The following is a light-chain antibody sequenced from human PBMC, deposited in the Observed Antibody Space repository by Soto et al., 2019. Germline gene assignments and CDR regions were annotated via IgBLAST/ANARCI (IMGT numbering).Light chain of an antibody. CDR3: QQYGSSGT. CDR1: QSVSNNY. V-gene: IGKV3-20*01. Sequence: EILLTQSPGTLSLSPGERSTPSCRAIQSVSNNYLAWYQQKPGQAPRLLIYGASNRATGIPDRFSGSGSGTDFTLTISRLEPEDFAVYYCQQYGSSGTFGQGTKVDIK. J-gene: IGKJ1*01. CDR2: GAS.